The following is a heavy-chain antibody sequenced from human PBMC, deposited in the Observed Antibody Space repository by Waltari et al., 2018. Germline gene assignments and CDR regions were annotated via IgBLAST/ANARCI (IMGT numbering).Heavy chain of an antibody. CDR2: SSGYNGDA. V-gene: IGHV1-18*01. Sequence: QLVQSGPEVKKPGASVKVSCKGSGYIFSNYGVTWVRQAPGQGLEWMGWSSGYNGDAKYEEKFEGRVTMTRDTSTSTAYMEIRGLRSDDTALYFCARDDVDSSAFGGFWGQGTQVTVSS. J-gene: IGHJ4*02. CDR3: ARDDVDSSAFGGF. D-gene: IGHD3-16*01. CDR1: GYIFSNYG.